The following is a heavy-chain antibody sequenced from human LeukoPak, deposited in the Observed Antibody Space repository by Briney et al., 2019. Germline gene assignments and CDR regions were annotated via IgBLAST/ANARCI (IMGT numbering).Heavy chain of an antibody. V-gene: IGHV4-34*01. D-gene: IGHD2-15*01. CDR3: ARARGGSHSGGSCYGLSY. CDR2: ITDSGST. CDR1: GGSFSGYY. Sequence: PSETLSLTCAVYGGSFSGYYWSWVRQPPGKGLEWIGEITDSGSTNYNPSLKGRATISVDTSKNQFSLKLSSVAAADTVVYYWARARGGSHSGGSCYGLSYWGQGTLVTVSS. J-gene: IGHJ4*02.